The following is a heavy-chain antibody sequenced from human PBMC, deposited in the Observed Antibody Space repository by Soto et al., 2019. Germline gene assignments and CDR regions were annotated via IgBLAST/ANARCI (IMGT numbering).Heavy chain of an antibody. CDR2: ISGSGGST. J-gene: IGHJ5*02. D-gene: IGHD5-12*01. Sequence: GGSLRLSCAASGFTLSDHHMDWVRQAPGKGLEWVSAISGSGGSTYYADSVKGRFTISRDNSKNTLYLQMNSLRAEDTAVYYCSTEWLRPNWFVPSCPGTLVSVS. V-gene: IGHV3-23*01. CDR1: GFTLSDHH. CDR3: STEWLRPNWFVP.